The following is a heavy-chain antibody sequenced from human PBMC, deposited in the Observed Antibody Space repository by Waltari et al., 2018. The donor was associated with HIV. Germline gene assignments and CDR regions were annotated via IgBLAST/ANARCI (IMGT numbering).Heavy chain of an antibody. CDR2: INAGNGDT. Sequence: QVQLVQSGAEVKKPGASVKVSCKASGYTFTRYAMHCVRQAPGQRLEWMGWINAGNGDTKYSQKFQGRVTITRDTSASTAYMELSSLRSEDTAVYYCARDRYYDILIGSYYFDYWGQGTLVTVSS. J-gene: IGHJ4*02. CDR1: GYTFTRYA. CDR3: ARDRYYDILIGSYYFDY. V-gene: IGHV1-3*01. D-gene: IGHD3-9*01.